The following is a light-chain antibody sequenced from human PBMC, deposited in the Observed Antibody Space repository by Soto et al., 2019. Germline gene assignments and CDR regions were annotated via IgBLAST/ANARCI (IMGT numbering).Light chain of an antibody. J-gene: IGKJ4*01. CDR3: QQYDNLPS. CDR1: QDISNY. CDR2: DAS. V-gene: IGKV1-33*01. Sequence: IQGTQSPSSLSASVGDRVTITCQASQDISNYLNWYQQKPGKAPKLLIYDASNLETGVPSRFSGSGSGTDFTFTISSLQPEDIATYYCQQYDNLPSFGGGTKVDI.